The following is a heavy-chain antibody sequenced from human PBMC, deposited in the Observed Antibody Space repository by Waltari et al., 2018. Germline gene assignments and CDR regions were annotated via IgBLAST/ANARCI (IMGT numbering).Heavy chain of an antibody. CDR1: GGSFSGYY. CDR2: INHSGST. CDR3: ARGSYSLGYCSSTSCRARGKYFQH. Sequence: QVQLQQWGAGLLKPSETLSLTCAVYGGSFSGYYWSWIRQPPGKGLEWIGEINHSGSTNYNPSLKSRVTISVDTSKNQFSLKLSSVTAADTAVYYCARGSYSLGYCSSTSCRARGKYFQHWGQGTLVTVSS. J-gene: IGHJ1*01. D-gene: IGHD2-2*01. V-gene: IGHV4-34*01.